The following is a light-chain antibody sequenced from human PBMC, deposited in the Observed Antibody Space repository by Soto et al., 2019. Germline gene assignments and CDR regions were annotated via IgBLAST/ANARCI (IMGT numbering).Light chain of an antibody. CDR3: QQYNKWPLT. CDR2: GAY. V-gene: IGKV3-15*01. Sequence: EVVLTQSPRTLSLSPGERATLSCRASQSVPGSYLAWFQQKPGQAARLLIYGAYTRATGIPARFSGSGSGTEFTLTISSLQSEDFAVYYCQQYNKWPLTVGGGTKVDIK. CDR1: QSVPGSY. J-gene: IGKJ4*01.